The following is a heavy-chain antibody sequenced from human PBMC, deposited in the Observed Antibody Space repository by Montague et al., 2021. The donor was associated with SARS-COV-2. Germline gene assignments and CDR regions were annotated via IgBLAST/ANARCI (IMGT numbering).Heavy chain of an antibody. V-gene: IGHV1-2*02. CDR2: INPDTGGT. CDR1: GYTFTGYY. D-gene: IGHD3-3*01. CDR3: VILLEIVGFSGTIEGRDF. J-gene: IGHJ4*02. Sequence: SVKVSCKASGYTFTGYYIHWIRQAPGQGLEWIGCINPDTGGTNSAQKFQGRVTLTREMSLTSAYMELSRLTSDDTAVYYCVILLEIVGFSGTIEGRDFWGQGTLVTVSS.